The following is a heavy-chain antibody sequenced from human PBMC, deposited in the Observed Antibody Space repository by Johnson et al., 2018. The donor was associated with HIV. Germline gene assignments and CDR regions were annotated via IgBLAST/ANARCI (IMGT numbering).Heavy chain of an antibody. CDR2: IYSGGST. Sequence: VQLVESGGGLVQPGGSLRLSCAASGFTVSSNYMSWVRQAPGKGLEWVSVIYSGGSTYYADSVKGRFTISRDNSKNTLYLQMNSMRAEDTAVYYCARETEYNWNYALAFDIWGQGTVVTVSS. V-gene: IGHV3-66*01. D-gene: IGHD1-7*01. CDR3: ARETEYNWNYALAFDI. J-gene: IGHJ3*02. CDR1: GFTVSSNY.